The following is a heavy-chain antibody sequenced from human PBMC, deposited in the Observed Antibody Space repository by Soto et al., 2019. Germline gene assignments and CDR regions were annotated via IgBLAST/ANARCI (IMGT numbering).Heavy chain of an antibody. CDR3: ARVGGYGSGSYFDY. V-gene: IGHV4-31*03. Sequence: SETLSFTCTVSGGSISSGGYYWSWIRQHPGKGLEWIGYIYYSGSTYYNPSLKSRVTISVDTSKNQFSLKLSSVTAADTAVYYCARVGGYGSGSYFDYWGQGTLVTVSS. CDR2: IYYSGST. D-gene: IGHD3-10*01. CDR1: GGSISSGGYY. J-gene: IGHJ4*02.